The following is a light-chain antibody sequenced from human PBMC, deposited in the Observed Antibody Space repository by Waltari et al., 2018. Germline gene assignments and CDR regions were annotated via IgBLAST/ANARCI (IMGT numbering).Light chain of an antibody. CDR2: WAS. V-gene: IGKV4-1*01. Sequence: DIVMTQSPDSLAVSLGERATINCKSSQSVLYSSNNKNYLAWYQQKPGQPPKLLIYWASTREAGVPDRVSGSGSWTDFTLSISSLQAEDVAVYYCQQYYSTRTFGQGTKVEIK. CDR1: QSVLYSSNNKNY. CDR3: QQYYSTRT. J-gene: IGKJ1*01.